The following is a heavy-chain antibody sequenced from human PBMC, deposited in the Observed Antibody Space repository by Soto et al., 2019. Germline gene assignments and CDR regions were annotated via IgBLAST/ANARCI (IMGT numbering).Heavy chain of an antibody. CDR2: IYPDDSDT. Sequence: GESLKISCKASGYSFTNYWIGWVRQVPGKGLEWMGIIYPDDSDTRYSPSFEGQVTISAARSITTAYLQWSSLKASDTAMYYCARTLNSGWFGSAFEIWGQGTMVTVSS. CDR3: ARTLNSGWFGSAFEI. D-gene: IGHD6-19*01. J-gene: IGHJ3*02. V-gene: IGHV5-51*01. CDR1: GYSFTNYW.